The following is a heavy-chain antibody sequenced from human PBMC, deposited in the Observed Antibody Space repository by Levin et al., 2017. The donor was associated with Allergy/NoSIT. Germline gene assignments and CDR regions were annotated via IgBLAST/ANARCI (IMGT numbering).Heavy chain of an antibody. CDR3: VLGYCSGGSCLVGRPSAFDI. CDR1: GFTFSSYG. D-gene: IGHD2-15*01. Sequence: GGSLRLSCAASGFTFSSYGMHWVRQAPGKGLEWVAVIWYDGSNKYYADSVKGRFTISRDNSKNTLYLQMNSLRAEDTAVYYCVLGYCSGGSCLVGRPSAFDIWGQGTMVTVSS. J-gene: IGHJ3*02. V-gene: IGHV3-33*01. CDR2: IWYDGSNK.